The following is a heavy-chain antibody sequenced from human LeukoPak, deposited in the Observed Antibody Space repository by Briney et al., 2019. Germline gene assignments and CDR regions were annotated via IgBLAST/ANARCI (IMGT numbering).Heavy chain of an antibody. CDR1: GGSISSSSYY. CDR2: IYYSGST. J-gene: IGHJ4*02. V-gene: IGHV4-39*07. CDR3: ARAVHSSSALEH. Sequence: SETLSLTCTVSGGSISSSSYYWGWIRQPPGKGLEWIGSIYYSGSTYYNPSLKSRVTISVDTSKKQFSVKLSSVTAADTAVYYCARAVHSSSALEHWGQGTLVTVSS. D-gene: IGHD6-13*01.